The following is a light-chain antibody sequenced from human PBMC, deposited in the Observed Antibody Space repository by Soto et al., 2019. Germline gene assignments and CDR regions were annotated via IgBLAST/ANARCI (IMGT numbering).Light chain of an antibody. CDR3: QQYNIGPQT. CDR2: GAS. V-gene: IGKV3-15*01. J-gene: IGKJ1*01. Sequence: EIVLTQSPGTLCLSPGERATLSCRASQSVSSGYLAWYQQKPGQAPRLLVDGASTRATFSPAMFSGGGSATDFTLTSSSLQSEAFAVYLCQQYNIGPQTFGQGTKVDIK. CDR1: QSVSSGY.